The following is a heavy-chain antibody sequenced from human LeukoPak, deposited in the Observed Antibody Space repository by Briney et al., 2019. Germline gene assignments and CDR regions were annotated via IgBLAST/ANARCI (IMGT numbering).Heavy chain of an antibody. V-gene: IGHV3-7*01. Sequence: GGSLRLSCAVSGFTFRSYWISWVRQAPGKGLEWVANINREGNEKYYVDSVKGRFTISRDNAKNSLYLQMNSLRAEDTAVYYCTSDFDRTAGHWGQGTLATV. CDR3: TSDFDRTAGH. CDR2: INREGNEK. J-gene: IGHJ4*02. CDR1: GFTFRSYW. D-gene: IGHD3-9*01.